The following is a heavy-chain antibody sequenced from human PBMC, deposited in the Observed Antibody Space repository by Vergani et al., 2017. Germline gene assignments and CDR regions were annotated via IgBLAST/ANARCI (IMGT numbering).Heavy chain of an antibody. CDR3: ARGRLDFAGSSTIYYYMDV. CDR2: INHSGST. J-gene: IGHJ6*03. CDR1: GGSFSGYY. Sequence: QVQLQQWGAGLLKTSETLSLTCAVYGGSFSGYYWSWIRQPPGKGLEWIGEINHSGSTNYNPSLKSRVTISVDTSKNQFSLKLSSVTAADTAVYYCARGRLDFAGSSTIYYYMDVWGKGTTVTVSS. D-gene: IGHD2-2*01. V-gene: IGHV4-34*01.